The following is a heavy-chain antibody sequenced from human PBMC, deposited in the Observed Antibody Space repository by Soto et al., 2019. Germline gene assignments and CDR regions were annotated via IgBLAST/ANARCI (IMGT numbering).Heavy chain of an antibody. CDR1: AGSISSGGYY. Sequence: TLPLTCTVSAGSISSGGYYWSWISKPPGKGLEWIGYIYYSGSTYYNPSLKSRVTISVDTSKNQFSLKLSSVTAADTAVYYCARVGDCSSTSCYSVDYWGQGTLVTVSS. J-gene: IGHJ4*02. CDR3: ARVGDCSSTSCYSVDY. V-gene: IGHV4-30-4*01. D-gene: IGHD2-2*02. CDR2: IYYSGST.